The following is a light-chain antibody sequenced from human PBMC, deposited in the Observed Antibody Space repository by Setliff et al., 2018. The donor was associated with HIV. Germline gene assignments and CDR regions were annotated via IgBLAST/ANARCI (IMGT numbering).Light chain of an antibody. CDR1: SSDVGDYNY. V-gene: IGLV2-14*01. CDR3: SSYTSSDTPYV. CDR2: GVT. J-gene: IGLJ1*01. Sequence: QSALTQPASVSGSPGQSITISCTGASSDVGDYNYFSWYQQHPGKAPKLMIYGVTNRPSGISNRFSGPKSGDTASLTISGLQAEDEADYYCSSYTSSDTPYVFGTGTKVTVL.